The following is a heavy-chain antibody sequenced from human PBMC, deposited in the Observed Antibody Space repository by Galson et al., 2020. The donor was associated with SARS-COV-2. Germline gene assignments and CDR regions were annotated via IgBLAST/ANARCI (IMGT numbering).Heavy chain of an antibody. CDR3: AKDRGGSGRYVDLDF. D-gene: IGHD6-19*01. CDR1: GFTFRNYF. CDR2: ISDTGVST. J-gene: IGHJ4*02. Sequence: GGSLRLSCAASGFTFRNYFMTWVRQVPGKGLEWVSSISDTGVSTYYADSVKGRFTVSRDNSKNTVYLQLNSLRADDTALYYCAKDRGGSGRYVDLDFWGQGTLVTVSS. V-gene: IGHV3-23*01.